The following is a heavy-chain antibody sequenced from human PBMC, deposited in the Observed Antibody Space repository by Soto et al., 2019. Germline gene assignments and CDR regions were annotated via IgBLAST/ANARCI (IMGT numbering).Heavy chain of an antibody. V-gene: IGHV3-11*06. CDR3: AREGQLYSTSRMDV. J-gene: IGHJ6*02. Sequence: PGGSLRLSCAASGSTFSDYYMSWIRQAPGKGLEWIAYSSSTSSYTNYADSVKGRFTISRDNARNSLYLQMNSLRAEDTAVYYCAREGQLYSTSRMDVWGQGTTVTVSS. CDR1: GSTFSDYY. D-gene: IGHD6-13*01. CDR2: SSSTSSYT.